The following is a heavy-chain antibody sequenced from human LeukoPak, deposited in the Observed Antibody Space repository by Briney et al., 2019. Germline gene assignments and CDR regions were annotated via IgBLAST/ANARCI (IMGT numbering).Heavy chain of an antibody. CDR2: ISSSGSTI. V-gene: IGHV3-11*01. CDR1: GFTFSDYY. J-gene: IGHJ6*02. Sequence: KAGGSLRLSCAASGFTFSDYYMSWLRQAPGKGLEWVSYISSSGSTIYYADSVKGRFTISRDNAKNSLYLQMNSLRAEDTAVYYCARDHKYYYGSGKFRYYGMDVWGQGTTVTVSS. D-gene: IGHD3-10*01. CDR3: ARDHKYYYGSGKFRYYGMDV.